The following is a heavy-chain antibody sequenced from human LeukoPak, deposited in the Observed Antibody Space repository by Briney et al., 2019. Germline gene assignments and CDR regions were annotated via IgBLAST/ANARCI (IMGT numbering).Heavy chain of an antibody. CDR3: AKDREGSSSAYDY. D-gene: IGHD6-6*01. CDR2: IWYGGSNK. CDR1: GFTFSSYG. J-gene: IGHJ4*02. Sequence: GGSLRLSCAASGFTFSSYGMHWVRQAPGKGLEWVAVIWYGGSNKYYADSVKGRLTISRDNSKNTLYLQMNSLRAEDTAVYYCAKDREGSSSAYDYWGQGTLVTVSS. V-gene: IGHV3-30*02.